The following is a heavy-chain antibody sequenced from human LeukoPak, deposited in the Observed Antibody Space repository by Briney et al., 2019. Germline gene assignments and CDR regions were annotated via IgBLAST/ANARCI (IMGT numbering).Heavy chain of an antibody. CDR1: GYSFTSYC. V-gene: IGHV5-51*01. CDR2: IYPDDSDT. Sequence: ESLKISCKGSGYSFTSYCIGCLLQMPRKSLEEMGIIYPDDSDTKYSPSFQGQVTISADKSISTAYLQLSSLTASDTAMYYCASHQTNSGYDNFDYWGQGTLVTVSS. J-gene: IGHJ4*02. CDR3: ASHQTNSGYDNFDY. D-gene: IGHD5-12*01.